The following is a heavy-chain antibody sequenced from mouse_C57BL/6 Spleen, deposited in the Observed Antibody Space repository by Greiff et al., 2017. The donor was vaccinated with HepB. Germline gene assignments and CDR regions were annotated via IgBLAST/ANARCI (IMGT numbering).Heavy chain of an antibody. CDR1: GYTFTSYW. J-gene: IGHJ2*01. CDR3: ARGPITTVVAGFYYFDY. Sequence: QVQLQQPGAELVRPGSSVKLSCKASGYTFTSYWMHWVKQRPIQGLEWIGNIDPSDSETPYNQKFKDKATLTVDKSSSTAYMQLSSLTSEDSAVYYCARGPITTVVAGFYYFDYWGQGTTLTVSS. CDR2: IDPSDSET. D-gene: IGHD1-1*01. V-gene: IGHV1-52*01.